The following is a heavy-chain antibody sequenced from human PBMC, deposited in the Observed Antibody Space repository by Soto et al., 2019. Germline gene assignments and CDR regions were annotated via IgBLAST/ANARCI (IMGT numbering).Heavy chain of an antibody. CDR1: GFTFSNYW. Sequence: GGSLRLSCVASGFTFSNYWMSWVRQAPGKGLEWVANIKQDGSENYYVDSVRGRFTISRDNAKNSLYLQMNSLRAEDTAVYYCARRYYGSGSYYMYWGQGTQVSVTS. D-gene: IGHD3-10*01. V-gene: IGHV3-7*01. CDR3: ARRYYGSGSYYMY. CDR2: IKQDGSEN. J-gene: IGHJ4*02.